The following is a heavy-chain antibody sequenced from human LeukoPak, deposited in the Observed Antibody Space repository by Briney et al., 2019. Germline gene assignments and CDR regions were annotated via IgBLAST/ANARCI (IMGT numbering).Heavy chain of an antibody. CDR2: FDPEDGET. CDR1: GYTLTELS. Sequence: ASVKVSCKVSGYTLTELSMHWVRQAPGKGLEWMGGFDPEDGETIYAQKFQGRVTITEDTSTDTAYMELSSLRSEDTAVYYCATVSSAAMGWYYYYGMDVWGQGTTVTVSS. J-gene: IGHJ6*02. CDR3: ATVSSAAMGWYYYYGMDV. D-gene: IGHD2-2*01. V-gene: IGHV1-24*01.